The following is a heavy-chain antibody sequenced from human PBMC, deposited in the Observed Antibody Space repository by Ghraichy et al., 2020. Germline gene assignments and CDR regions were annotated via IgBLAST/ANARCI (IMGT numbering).Heavy chain of an antibody. CDR1: GFTFSSYA. Sequence: GGSLRLSCAASGFTFSSYAMSWVRQAPGKGLEWVSAISGSGGSTYYADSVKGRFTISRDSSKNTLYLQMNSLRAEDTAVYYCAKNVVRRGYSYGCYFDYWGQGTLVTVSS. D-gene: IGHD5-18*01. CDR2: ISGSGGST. V-gene: IGHV3-23*01. J-gene: IGHJ4*02. CDR3: AKNVVRRGYSYGCYFDY.